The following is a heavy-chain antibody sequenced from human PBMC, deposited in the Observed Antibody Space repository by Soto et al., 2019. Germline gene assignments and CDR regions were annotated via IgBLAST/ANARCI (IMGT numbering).Heavy chain of an antibody. Sequence: QVQLVQSGAEVKKPGSSVKVSCKASGGTFSSYAISWVRQAPGQGLEWMGGIIPIFGTANYAQKFQGRVTITADETTSTAYMEVSSWSSEDPAVYYFARGGHGSGFGLWGQGTLVTVSS. J-gene: IGHJ5*02. CDR3: ARGGHGSGFGL. CDR2: IIPIFGTA. D-gene: IGHD1-26*01. CDR1: GGTFSSYA. V-gene: IGHV1-69*12.